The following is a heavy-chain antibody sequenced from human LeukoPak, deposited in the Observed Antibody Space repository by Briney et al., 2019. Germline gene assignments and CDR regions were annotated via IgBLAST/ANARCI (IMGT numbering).Heavy chain of an antibody. CDR3: ARHRLLGSYSSSWDVWGDFDY. CDR2: VYPGDSDT. CDR1: GYTFTSYY. Sequence: KVSCTASGYTFTSYYMHWVRQMPGKGLEWMGIVYPGDSDTRYSPSFQGQVTISADKSISPAYLQWSNLTASDTAMYYCARHRLLGSYSSSWDVWGDFDYWGQGTLVTVSS. D-gene: IGHD6-13*01. V-gene: IGHV5-51*01. J-gene: IGHJ4*02.